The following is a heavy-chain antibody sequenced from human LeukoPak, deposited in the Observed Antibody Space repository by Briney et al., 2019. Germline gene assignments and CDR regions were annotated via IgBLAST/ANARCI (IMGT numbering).Heavy chain of an antibody. CDR1: GYTFTSYY. Sequence: ASVKVSCKASGYTFTSYYMHWVRQAPGQGLEWMGTINPSGGITTYAQKFQGRVTMTRDTSTSTVYMELSSLRSEDTAVYYCARRPRSGSHVFDYWGQGTLVTVSS. CDR2: INPSGGIT. D-gene: IGHD3-10*01. J-gene: IGHJ4*02. CDR3: ARRPRSGSHVFDY. V-gene: IGHV1-46*01.